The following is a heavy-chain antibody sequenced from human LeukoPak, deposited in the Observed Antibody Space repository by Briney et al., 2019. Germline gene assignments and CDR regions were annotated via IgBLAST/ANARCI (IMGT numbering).Heavy chain of an antibody. CDR1: GFNFGSDA. Sequence: QPGGSLRLSCTASGFNFGSDAMHWVRQAPGKGLEWVAFIWYDGSNDHYADSVKGRFTISRDNSKNTVCLQMNSLRVEDTAVYYCAREVGATHGMDVWGQGTTVTVSS. J-gene: IGHJ6*02. V-gene: IGHV3-33*01. CDR2: IWYDGSND. CDR3: AREVGATHGMDV. D-gene: IGHD1-26*01.